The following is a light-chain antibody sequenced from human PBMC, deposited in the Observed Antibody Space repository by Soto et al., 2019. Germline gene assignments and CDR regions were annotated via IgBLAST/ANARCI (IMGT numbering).Light chain of an antibody. CDR1: QRVSSA. J-gene: IGKJ5*01. Sequence: IVLPQSPASLSSSPGDRVPLSCRASQRVSSALAWSQQKPGQAPRLLIYDASTLPTGIPARFSGSGSGTDFTRTISSLEPEDFAAHYCQHRSSWPRTFGQGTRLEIK. CDR3: QHRSSWPRT. CDR2: DAS. V-gene: IGKV3-11*01.